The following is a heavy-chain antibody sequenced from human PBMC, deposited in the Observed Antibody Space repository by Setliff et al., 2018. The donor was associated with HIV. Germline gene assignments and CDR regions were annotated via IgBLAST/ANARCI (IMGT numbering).Heavy chain of an antibody. CDR3: ATVRGDDPKTYPNFDY. CDR2: IYYTGKT. V-gene: IGHV4-59*08. Sequence: PSETLSLTCTVPGGSISSYYWSWIRQPPGKGLEWVGHIYYTGKTDYNPSLKSRLIISVDRSNNQFSLRLSSVTAADTAVYYCATVRGDDPKTYPNFDYWGQGVLVTVSS. CDR1: GGSISSYY. D-gene: IGHD4-4*01. J-gene: IGHJ4*02.